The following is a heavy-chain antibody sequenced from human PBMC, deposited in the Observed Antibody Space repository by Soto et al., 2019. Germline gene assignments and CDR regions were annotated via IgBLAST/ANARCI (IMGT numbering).Heavy chain of an antibody. V-gene: IGHV1-46*01. CDR3: AREIDGEGELVVGAFDT. J-gene: IGHJ3*02. Sequence: GGSVEVSCKASGYTFTSYYMHWVRQAPGQGLEWMGIINPSGGSTSYAQKFQGRVTMTRDTSTSTVYMELSSLRSEDTAVYYCAREIDGEGELVVGAFDTWGQGTRVTV. CDR1: GYTFTSYY. CDR2: INPSGGST. D-gene: IGHD2-15*01.